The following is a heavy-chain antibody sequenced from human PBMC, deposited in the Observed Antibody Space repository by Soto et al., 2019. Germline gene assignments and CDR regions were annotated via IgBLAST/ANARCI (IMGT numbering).Heavy chain of an antibody. CDR1: GFTFSSYG. D-gene: IGHD2-15*01. CDR3: ARLYCSASSCYSVGAFDI. J-gene: IGHJ3*02. Sequence: QVQLVESGGGVVQPGRSLRLSCAASGFTFSSYGMHWVRQAPGKGLEWVALIWFDGSDKYYTESVKGRFTISRDNSKSTLYLQMNSLRGEDTAVYYCARLYCSASSCYSVGAFDIRGQGTMVTVSS. CDR2: IWFDGSDK. V-gene: IGHV3-33*01.